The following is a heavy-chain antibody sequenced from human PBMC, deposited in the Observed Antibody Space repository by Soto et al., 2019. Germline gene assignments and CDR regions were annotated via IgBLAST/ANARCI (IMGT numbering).Heavy chain of an antibody. V-gene: IGHV1-18*04. Sequence: ASVKVSCKASGYTFINYGISWVRQAPGQGLEWMGCISIYNGNTKYAQKVQGRVTMTTDTSTNTAYMELRGLRSDDTAVYYCARRLSENSYAFDFWGQGXMVTV. D-gene: IGHD1-26*01. J-gene: IGHJ3*01. CDR3: ARRLSENSYAFDF. CDR2: ISIYNGNT. CDR1: GYTFINYG.